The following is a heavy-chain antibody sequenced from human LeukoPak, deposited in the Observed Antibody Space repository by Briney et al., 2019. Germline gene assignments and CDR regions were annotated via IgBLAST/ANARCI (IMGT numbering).Heavy chain of an antibody. CDR2: INPNSGGT. CDR3: ARGVRYDSSGYYPDY. D-gene: IGHD3-22*01. Sequence: ASVKVSCKASGYTFTGYYMHWVRQAPGQGLEWMGWINPNSGGTNYAQKFQGWVTMTRDTSISTAYMELSRLRSDDTAVYYCARGVRYDSSGYYPDYWGQGTLVTVSS. CDR1: GYTFTGYY. J-gene: IGHJ4*02. V-gene: IGHV1-2*04.